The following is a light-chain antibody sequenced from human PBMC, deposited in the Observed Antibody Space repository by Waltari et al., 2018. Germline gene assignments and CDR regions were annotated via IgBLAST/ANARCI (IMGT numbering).Light chain of an antibody. J-gene: IGLJ2*01. CDR2: NND. Sequence: QSVLTQPPSASDSPGQRVTTPCSGSPPTIARNYSYWYQQLPGTAPKLLIYNNDQRPSGVPDRFSGSRSGTSASLAIGGLRSDDEADYYCASWDDSLRGVVFGGGTKLTVL. CDR1: PPTIARNY. CDR3: ASWDDSLRGVV. V-gene: IGLV1-47*01.